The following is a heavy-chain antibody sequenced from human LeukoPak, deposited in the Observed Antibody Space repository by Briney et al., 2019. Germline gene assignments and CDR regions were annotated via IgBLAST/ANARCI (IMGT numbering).Heavy chain of an antibody. D-gene: IGHD3-10*01. CDR2: INPNSGGT. V-gene: IGHV1-2*02. Sequence: ASVKVSCKASGYTFIDYYMHWVRQGPGQGLEWMGWINPNSGGTNYAQKFQGRVTITRDMSTSTAYMELSSLRFEDTAVYYCAADRAGSYLRFVYWGQGTPVTVSS. CDR1: GYTFIDYY. J-gene: IGHJ4*02. CDR3: AADRAGSYLRFVY.